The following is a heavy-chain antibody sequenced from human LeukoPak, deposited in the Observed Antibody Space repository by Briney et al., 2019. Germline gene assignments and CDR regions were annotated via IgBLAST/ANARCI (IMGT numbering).Heavy chain of an antibody. V-gene: IGHV4-34*01. Sequence: SETLSLTCAVYGGSFSGYYWSWIRQPPGKGLEWIGEINHSGSTNYNPSLKSRVTLSVDTSKNQFSLKLSSVTAADTAVYYCARGRSSWYGDDYWGQGTLVTVSS. J-gene: IGHJ4*02. D-gene: IGHD6-13*01. CDR3: ARGRSSWYGDDY. CDR2: INHSGST. CDR1: GGSFSGYY.